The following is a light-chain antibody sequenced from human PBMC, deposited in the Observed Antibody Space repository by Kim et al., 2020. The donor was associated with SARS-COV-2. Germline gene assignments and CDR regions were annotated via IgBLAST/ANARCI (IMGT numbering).Light chain of an antibody. J-gene: IGKJ4*01. Sequence: DVVLTQSPLSLPVTLGQPASISCRSSQSLVYSDGNTYLSWSQQRPGQSPRRLVYKVSNRDSGVPDRFSGSGSGTDFTLKISRVEAEDVGIYYCMQGTRWPPFTFGGGTKVDIK. CDR1: QSLVYSDGNTY. CDR3: MQGTRWPPFT. V-gene: IGKV2-30*01. CDR2: KVS.